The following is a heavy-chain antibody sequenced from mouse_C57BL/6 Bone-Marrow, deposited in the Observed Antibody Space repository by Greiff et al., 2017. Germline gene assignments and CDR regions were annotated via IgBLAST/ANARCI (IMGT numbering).Heavy chain of an antibody. V-gene: IGHV5-6*02. CDR3: ARPDGYQFAY. CDR2: ISSGGSYT. CDR1: GFTFSSYG. J-gene: IGHJ3*01. D-gene: IGHD2-3*01. Sequence: DVKLVEYGGDLVKPGGSLKLSCAASGFTFSSYGMSWVRQTPDKRLEWVATISSGGSYTYYPDSVKGRFTISRDNAKNTLYLQMSSLKSEDTAMYYCARPDGYQFAYWGQGTLVTVSA.